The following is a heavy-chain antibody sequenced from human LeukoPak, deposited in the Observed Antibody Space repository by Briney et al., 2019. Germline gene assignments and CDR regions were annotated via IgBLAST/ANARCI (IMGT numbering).Heavy chain of an antibody. D-gene: IGHD2-15*01. CDR3: ARDLLGSIDY. Sequence: NPSQTLSLTCTVSSGSISSGSYSWSWIRQPPGRGLEWVGYVYHSGGTYYNPSLKTPVTISIDRSKNQFSLKMSSVTAADTAVYYCARDLLGSIDYWGQGTLVTVSS. V-gene: IGHV4-30-2*01. CDR1: SGSISSGSYS. J-gene: IGHJ4*02. CDR2: VYHSGGT.